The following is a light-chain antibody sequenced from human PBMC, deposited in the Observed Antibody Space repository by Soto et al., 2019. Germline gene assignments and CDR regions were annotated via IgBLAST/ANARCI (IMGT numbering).Light chain of an antibody. CDR3: QQYVTTPRT. Sequence: EIGLTQSPGILSLSPGARATLSCRASQTVAYTSLAWYQQRPGQAPRLLIYGTSTRATGTPDRFIGSGSGTAFTLTISRLEPEDFAVYYCQQYVTTPRTFGQGNKVE. CDR1: QTVAYTS. CDR2: GTS. J-gene: IGKJ1*01. V-gene: IGKV3-20*01.